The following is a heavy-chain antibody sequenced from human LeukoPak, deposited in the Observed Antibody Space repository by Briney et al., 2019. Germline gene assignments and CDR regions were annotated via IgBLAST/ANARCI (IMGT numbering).Heavy chain of an antibody. J-gene: IGHJ4*02. V-gene: IGHV3-23*01. CDR1: GFTFSTYA. D-gene: IGHD5-24*01. CDR3: AKDRWLTGGYYFDY. CDR2: LNYNGGNT. Sequence: GGSLRLSCAASGFTFSTYAMTWLRQAPGKGLEWVSALNYNGGNTYYADSVKGRFTISRDNSKNTLYLQMNSLRAEDTAVYYCAKDRWLTGGYYFDYWGQGTLVTVSS.